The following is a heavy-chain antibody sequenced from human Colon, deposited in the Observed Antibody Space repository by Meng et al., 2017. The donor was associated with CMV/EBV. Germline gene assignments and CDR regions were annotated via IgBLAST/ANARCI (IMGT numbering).Heavy chain of an antibody. CDR3: AKGTAATTVPDFDS. CDR1: GFTFDDYT. V-gene: IGHV3-43*01. CDR2: VSWDGGST. Sequence: GGSLRLSCAASGFTFDDYTMNWVRHAPGKGLEWVALVSWDGGSTRYADSVRGRFTISRDNINNLLVLQLNSLRSDDSALYYCAKGTAATTVPDFDSWGQRTLVTVSS. D-gene: IGHD4-17*01. J-gene: IGHJ4*02.